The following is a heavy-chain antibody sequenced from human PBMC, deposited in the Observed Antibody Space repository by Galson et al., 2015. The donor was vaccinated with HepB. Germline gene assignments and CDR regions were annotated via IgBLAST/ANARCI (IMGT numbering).Heavy chain of an antibody. V-gene: IGHV3-23*01. CDR2: IRGSGGSV. D-gene: IGHD3-22*01. CDR3: ASYYDSSGSYFDY. J-gene: IGHJ4*02. CDR1: GFIFSDYA. Sequence: FLRLSCAASGFIFSDYAMSWVRQAPGKGLEWVSGIRGSGGSVYYADSVKGRFTISRDNPKNTLYLQMNSLRAEDTAVYYCASYYDSSGSYFDYWGQGTLVTVSS.